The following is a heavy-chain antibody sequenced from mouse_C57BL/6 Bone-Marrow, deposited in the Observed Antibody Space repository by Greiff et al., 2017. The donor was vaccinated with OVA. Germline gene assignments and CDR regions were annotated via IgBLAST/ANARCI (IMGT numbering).Heavy chain of an antibody. D-gene: IGHD1-1*01. J-gene: IGHJ4*01. V-gene: IGHV14-4*01. CDR1: GFNIKDDY. Sequence: VQLKQSGAELVRPGASVKLSCTASGFNIKDDYMHWVKQRPEQGLEWIGWIDPENGDTEYASKFQGKATITADKSSNTAYLQLSRLTSEDTAVYYCTSYGRGSLYAVDYWGQGNSVTVSS. CDR3: TSYGRGSLYAVDY. CDR2: IDPENGDT.